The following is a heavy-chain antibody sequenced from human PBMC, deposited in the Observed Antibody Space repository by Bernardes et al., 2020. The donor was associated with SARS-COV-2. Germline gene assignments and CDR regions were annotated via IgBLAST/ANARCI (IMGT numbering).Heavy chain of an antibody. CDR3: AKRENYDLWSGPNDY. CDR2: VVGSGGST. Sequence: GGSLRLCCAASGFTFRNYAMSWVRQAPGKGLEWVSVVVGSGGSTYYADSVKGRFTISRDNSKNMLNLQMNNLRAEDTAIYYCAKRENYDLWSGPNDYWGQGTLVTVSS. D-gene: IGHD3-3*01. V-gene: IGHV3-23*01. J-gene: IGHJ4*02. CDR1: GFTFRNYA.